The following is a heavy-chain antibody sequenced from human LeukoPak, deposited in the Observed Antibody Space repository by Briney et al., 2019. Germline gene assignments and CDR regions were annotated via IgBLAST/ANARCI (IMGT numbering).Heavy chain of an antibody. Sequence: PGGSLRLSCAASGFTFSSYQMTWVRQAPGKGLQWVSYITSTGTTIHYADSVKGRFTISRDDSRNTLSLQIDDLRTEDTAVYYCTVLSGWHFDSWGQGTQVTVSP. CDR1: GFTFSSYQ. CDR2: ITSTGTTI. V-gene: IGHV3-48*03. J-gene: IGHJ5*01. D-gene: IGHD6-19*01. CDR3: TVLSGWHFDS.